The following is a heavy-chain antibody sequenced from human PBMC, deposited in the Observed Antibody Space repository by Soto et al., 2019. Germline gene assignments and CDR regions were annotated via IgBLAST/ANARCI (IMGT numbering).Heavy chain of an antibody. CDR2: MYYGGRT. J-gene: IGHJ5*02. CDR1: VGSIISYY. Sequence: SELQSLTCPFSVGSIISYYWSCIRQPPGKGLGWIGYMYYGGRTNYNPSLKSRVTISVDTSKMQVSLKLSSVTAADTAVYFCARGTPSPLIVRSSRGPWLDPWGQGTLVTVS. D-gene: IGHD2-15*01. V-gene: IGHV4-59*08. CDR3: ARGTPSPLIVRSSRGPWLDP.